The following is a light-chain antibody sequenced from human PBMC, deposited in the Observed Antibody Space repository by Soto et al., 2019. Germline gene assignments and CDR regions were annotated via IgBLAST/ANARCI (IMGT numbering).Light chain of an antibody. Sequence: QSALTQPASVSGSPGQSITISYTGTSSDVGGYNYVSWYQQHPGKAPKLMIYEVSNRPSGVSNRFSGSKSGNTASLTISGLHAQDEADYYCSSYTSSSTWVFGGGTKVTVL. CDR1: SSDVGGYNY. J-gene: IGLJ3*02. V-gene: IGLV2-14*01. CDR2: EVS. CDR3: SSYTSSSTWV.